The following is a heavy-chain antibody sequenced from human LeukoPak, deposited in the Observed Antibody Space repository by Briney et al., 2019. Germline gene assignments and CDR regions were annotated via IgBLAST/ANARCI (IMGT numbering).Heavy chain of an antibody. D-gene: IGHD1-1*01. CDR2: IHHSGRT. Sequence: KPSETLSLTCAVSGYSIGSDNWWNWVRQPPGKGLEWIGEIHHSGRTNSNPSLKSRGTISVDKSKNQFSLKLSSVTAADTAVYYCERDPVIHAGLEHWGQGTLVTVSS. V-gene: IGHV4-4*02. J-gene: IGHJ4*02. CDR1: GYSIGSDNW. CDR3: ERDPVIHAGLEH.